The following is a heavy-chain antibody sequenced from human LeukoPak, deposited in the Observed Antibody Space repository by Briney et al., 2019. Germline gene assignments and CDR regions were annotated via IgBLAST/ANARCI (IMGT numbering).Heavy chain of an antibody. J-gene: IGHJ5*02. CDR2: IKPDGIGM. D-gene: IGHD6-13*01. V-gene: IGHV3-7*01. CDR1: GFTFSSYW. Sequence: SGGSLRLSCAASGFTFSSYWMAWVRQAPGKGLEWVANIKPDGIGMYYLHSVKGRFTISRGNSKNSVYLEMDNLRVEDTGVYYCARGSSTWYDGSDRFDPWAREPWLPSPQ. CDR3: ARGSSTWYDGSDRFDP.